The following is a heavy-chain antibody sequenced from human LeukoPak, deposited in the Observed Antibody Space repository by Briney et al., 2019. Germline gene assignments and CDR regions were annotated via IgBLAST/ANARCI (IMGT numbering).Heavy chain of an antibody. V-gene: IGHV1-8*01. J-gene: IGHJ4*02. CDR2: MNPNSGNT. CDR1: GYTFTSYD. Sequence: ASVKVSCKASGYTFTSYDINWVRQATGQGLEWMGWMNPNSGNTGYAQKFQGRVTMTRNTSISTAYMELSSLRSEDTAVYYCARGYCSGGSCYSGVDYWGQGTLVTVSS. CDR3: ARGYCSGGSCYSGVDY. D-gene: IGHD2-15*01.